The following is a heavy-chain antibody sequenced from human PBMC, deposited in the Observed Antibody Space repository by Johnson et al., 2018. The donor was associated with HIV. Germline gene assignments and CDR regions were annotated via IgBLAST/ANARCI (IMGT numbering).Heavy chain of an antibody. CDR1: GFTFSSYD. J-gene: IGHJ3*02. D-gene: IGHD6-19*01. Sequence: VQLVESGGGLVQPGGSLRLSCAASGFTFSSYDMHWVRQATGKGLEWVSAIGTAGDTYYPGSVKGRFTISRENAKNSLYLQMNSLGVEDTALYYCARGWLGLDAFDIWGQGTKVTVSS. V-gene: IGHV3-13*01. CDR2: IGTAGDT. CDR3: ARGWLGLDAFDI.